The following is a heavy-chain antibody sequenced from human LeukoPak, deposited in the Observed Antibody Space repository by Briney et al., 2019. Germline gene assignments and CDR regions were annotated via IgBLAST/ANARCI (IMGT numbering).Heavy chain of an antibody. Sequence: PGGSLTLSCVVSGFTFNDYAMHWVRHPPGKGLEWVAGISWNSGTIIYADSVKGRITISRNTAKKSLYMQMYGLRAEDLAFYYCAKDDYYDRSGYTYFDYWGQGAPVTVSS. CDR2: ISWNSGTI. CDR3: AKDDYYDRSGYTYFDY. D-gene: IGHD3-22*01. V-gene: IGHV3-9*03. CDR1: GFTFNDYA. J-gene: IGHJ4*02.